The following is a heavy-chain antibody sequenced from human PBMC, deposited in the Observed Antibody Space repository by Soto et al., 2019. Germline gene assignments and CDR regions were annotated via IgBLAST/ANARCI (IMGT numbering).Heavy chain of an antibody. CDR2: IYSGGST. D-gene: IGHD4-17*01. CDR3: SRDPRGMTTVVTEAFDI. J-gene: IGHJ3*02. V-gene: IGHV3-66*01. CDR1: GFTVSSNY. Sequence: GGSLRLSCAASGFTVSSNYMSWVRQAPGKGLEWVSVIYSGGSTYYADSVKGRFTISRDNSKNTLYLQMNSLRAEDTAVYYCSRDPRGMTTVVTEAFDIWGQGTMVTVSS.